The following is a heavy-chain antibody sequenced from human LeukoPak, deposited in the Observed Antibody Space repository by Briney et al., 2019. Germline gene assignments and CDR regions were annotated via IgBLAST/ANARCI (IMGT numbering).Heavy chain of an antibody. V-gene: IGHV3-15*01. CDR3: AKGTLEHCTGAICYPFDY. Sequence: GGSLRLSCAASGFSFSNAWMSWVRQAPGKGLEWVARIKSKAGGGTTDYAAPVKGRFTISRDDSKNTLYLQMSSLRAEDSAIYYCAKGTLEHCTGAICYPFDYWGQGSLVTVSS. CDR1: GFSFSNAW. J-gene: IGHJ4*02. CDR2: IKSKAGGGTT. D-gene: IGHD2-8*02.